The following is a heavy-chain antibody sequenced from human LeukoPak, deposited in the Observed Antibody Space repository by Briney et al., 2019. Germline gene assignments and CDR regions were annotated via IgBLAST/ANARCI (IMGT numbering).Heavy chain of an antibody. CDR3: SRKKRISFWLDY. D-gene: IGHD3-3*01. Sequence: GGSLRLSCATSGFAFDDSFISWFRQAPGKGLEWVGFIRSRPYGGTTEYAASVKGRFIMSRDDSRGIAYLQMSSLKTEDTAIYYCSRKKRISFWLDYWGQGTLVIVSS. J-gene: IGHJ4*02. CDR1: GFAFDDSF. CDR2: IRSRPYGGTT. V-gene: IGHV3-49*03.